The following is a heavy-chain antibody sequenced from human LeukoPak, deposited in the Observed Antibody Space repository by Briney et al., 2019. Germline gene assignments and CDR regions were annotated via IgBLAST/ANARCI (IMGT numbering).Heavy chain of an antibody. Sequence: GGSLRLSCAASGFTVSANYMSWVRQAPGKGLEWVSIIYSDGSTYYADSVKGRFTFSRDTYRNMLHLQMNSLGVEDTAVYYCAGDTRNTLTNGMDVWGQGTTVTVSS. V-gene: IGHV3-53*01. D-gene: IGHD1-14*01. CDR1: GFTVSANY. CDR2: IYSDGST. J-gene: IGHJ6*02. CDR3: AGDTRNTLTNGMDV.